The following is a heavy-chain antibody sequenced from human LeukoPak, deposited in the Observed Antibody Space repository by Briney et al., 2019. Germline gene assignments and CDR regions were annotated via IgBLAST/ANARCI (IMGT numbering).Heavy chain of an antibody. V-gene: IGHV4-4*07. Sequence: SETLSLPCTRSGGSIHLHCWTWIGQPAGKGLEWIGRIYSGGSTNYNPSLKSRVTMSIDTSKNQFSLKVTSVTAADTAVYYCASKIPGYSGYDYVIDYWGQGTLVTVSS. D-gene: IGHD5-12*01. CDR2: IYSGGST. CDR1: GGSIHLHC. J-gene: IGHJ4*02. CDR3: ASKIPGYSGYDYVIDY.